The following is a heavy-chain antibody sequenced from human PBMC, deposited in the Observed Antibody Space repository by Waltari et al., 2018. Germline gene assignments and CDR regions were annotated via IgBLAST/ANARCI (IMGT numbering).Heavy chain of an antibody. CDR2: INHSGST. CDR3: ARTGHPVTNPFDY. V-gene: IGHV4-34*01. D-gene: IGHD4-17*01. Sequence: QVQLQQWGAGLLKPSETLSLTCAVYGGSFSGYYWSWVRQPPGKGLEWIGEINHSGSTNYHPSLKSRVTISVDTSKNQFSLKLRSVTAADTAVYYCARTGHPVTNPFDYWGQGTLVTVSS. J-gene: IGHJ4*02. CDR1: GGSFSGYY.